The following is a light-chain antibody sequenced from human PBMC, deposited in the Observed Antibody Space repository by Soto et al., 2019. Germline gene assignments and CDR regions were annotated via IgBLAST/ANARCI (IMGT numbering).Light chain of an antibody. CDR3: QKYNSVPAT. J-gene: IGKJ1*01. Sequence: DIQMTQSPSSLSASVGDRVTIICRAGQGIGKNLAWYQQKPGQVPKLLIHLTSTLQSGVPSRFSGSGSGTDFTLTISSLQPEDVATYYCQKYNSVPATFGQGTKVEI. V-gene: IGKV1-27*01. CDR2: LTS. CDR1: QGIGKN.